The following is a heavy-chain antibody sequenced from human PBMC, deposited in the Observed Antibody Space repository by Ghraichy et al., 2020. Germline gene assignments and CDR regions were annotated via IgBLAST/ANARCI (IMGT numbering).Heavy chain of an antibody. Sequence: SETLSLTCTVSGGSVSSGSYYWSWIRQPPGKGLEWIGYIYYSGSTNYNPSLKSRVTISVDTSKNQFSLKLSSVTAADTAVYYCARWGRRVDDYGMDVWGQGTTVTVSS. D-gene: IGHD3-16*01. CDR3: ARWGRRVDDYGMDV. CDR2: IYYSGST. CDR1: GGSVSSGSYY. J-gene: IGHJ6*02. V-gene: IGHV4-61*01.